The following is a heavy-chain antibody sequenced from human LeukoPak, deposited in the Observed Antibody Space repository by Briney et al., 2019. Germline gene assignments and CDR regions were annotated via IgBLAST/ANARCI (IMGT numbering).Heavy chain of an antibody. CDR2: ISSSSGNT. V-gene: IGHV1-18*01. CDR1: GFTFSSYG. Sequence: ASVRVSCKASGFTFSSYGISWVRQAPGQGLEWMGWISSSSGNTNYAQKFQDRVTMTTDKSTSTPYMELSRLRSDDTAVYYCARDDSTVTNDYFDYWGQGTLVTVSS. CDR3: ARDDSTVTNDYFDY. D-gene: IGHD4-17*01. J-gene: IGHJ4*02.